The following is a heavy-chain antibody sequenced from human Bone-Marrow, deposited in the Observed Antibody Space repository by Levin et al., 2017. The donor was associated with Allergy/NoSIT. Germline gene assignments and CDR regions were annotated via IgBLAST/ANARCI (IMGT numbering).Heavy chain of an antibody. V-gene: IGHV4-59*01. J-gene: IGHJ3*02. CDR1: GGSISGYY. CDR3: AGALRGHDSFDI. D-gene: IGHD3-22*01. Sequence: SQTLSLTCSVSGGSISGYYWSWIRQTPGKGLEWLGYIYYNGDTNYNPSFKSRVTLSVDTSKNQFSLTLRSVTAADTAVYFCAGALRGHDSFDIWGPGTMVTVSS. CDR2: IYYNGDT.